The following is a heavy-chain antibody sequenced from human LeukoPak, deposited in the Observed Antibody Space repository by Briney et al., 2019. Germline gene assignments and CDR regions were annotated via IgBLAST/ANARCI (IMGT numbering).Heavy chain of an antibody. CDR2: IYYSGST. CDR3: ARGYCGGGSCYSWYFDL. V-gene: IGHV4-30-4*01. CDR1: GGSISSGDYY. J-gene: IGHJ2*01. Sequence: SQTLSLTCTVSGGSISSGDYYWSWIRQPPGKGLEWIGYIYYSGSTYYNPSLKSRVTISVDTSKNQFSLKLSSVTAADTAVYYCARGYCGGGSCYSWYFDLWGRGTLVTVSS. D-gene: IGHD2-15*01.